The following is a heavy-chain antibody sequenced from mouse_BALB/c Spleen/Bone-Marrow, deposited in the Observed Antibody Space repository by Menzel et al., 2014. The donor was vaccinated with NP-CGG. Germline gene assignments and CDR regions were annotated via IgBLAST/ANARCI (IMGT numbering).Heavy chain of an antibody. CDR3: AGWDTTAMDY. CDR2: ILPGRGST. CDR1: GYTFSSYW. Sequence: LQESGAELMKPGASVKISCKATGYTFSSYWIEWVKQRPGHGLEWIGEILPGRGSTNYNEKFKGKATFTSDTSSNTAYMQLSSLTSEDSAVYYCAGWDTTAMDYWGQGTSVTVSS. J-gene: IGHJ4*01. V-gene: IGHV1-9*01. D-gene: IGHD1-1*01.